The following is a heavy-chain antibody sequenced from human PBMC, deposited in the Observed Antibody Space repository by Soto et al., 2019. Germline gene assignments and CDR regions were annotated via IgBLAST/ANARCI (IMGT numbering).Heavy chain of an antibody. D-gene: IGHD5-12*01. CDR1: GFTFSSYA. Sequence: LRLSCAASGFTFSSYAMHWVRQAPGKGLEWVAVISYDGSNKYYADSVKGRFTISRDNSKNTLYLQMNSLRAEDTAVYYCARDIVATIMYYFDYWGQGTLVTVSS. CDR3: ARDIVATIMYYFDY. CDR2: ISYDGSNK. J-gene: IGHJ4*02. V-gene: IGHV3-30-3*01.